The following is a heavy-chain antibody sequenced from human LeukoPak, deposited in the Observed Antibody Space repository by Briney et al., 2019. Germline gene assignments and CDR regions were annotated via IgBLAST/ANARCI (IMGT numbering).Heavy chain of an antibody. CDR3: TTDPIYRVAVTP. CDR2: IKSKTDGGTT. J-gene: IGHJ5*02. CDR1: GFTFSNVW. V-gene: IGHV3-15*07. D-gene: IGHD4-11*01. Sequence: PGGSLRLSCAASGFTFSNVWMNWVRQAPGKGLEWVGRIKSKTDGGTTDYAAPVKGRFTISRDDSKNTLYLQMNSLKTEDTAVYYCTTDPIYRVAVTPWGQGTLVTVSS.